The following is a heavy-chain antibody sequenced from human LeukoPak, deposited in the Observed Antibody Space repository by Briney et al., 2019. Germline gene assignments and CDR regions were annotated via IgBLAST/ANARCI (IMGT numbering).Heavy chain of an antibody. J-gene: IGHJ6*03. CDR3: ARDKYYGSSRAGNYYYYMYV. CDR1: GFTFDDYA. D-gene: IGHD3-22*01. Sequence: GGSLRLFCAASGFTFDDYAMHWVRQAPGKGLEWVSYISSSGRTIFYADSVKGRFTISRDNAKNSLYLQMNSLRAEDTAVYYCARDKYYGSSRAGNYYYYMYVRGKGTTVTISS. CDR2: ISSSGRTI. V-gene: IGHV3-48*03.